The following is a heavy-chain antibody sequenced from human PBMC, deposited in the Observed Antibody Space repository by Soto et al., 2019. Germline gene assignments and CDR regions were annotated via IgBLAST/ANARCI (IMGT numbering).Heavy chain of an antibody. CDR2: IHHSGST. CDR1: SASIISEQR. J-gene: IGHJ4*02. V-gene: IGHV4-4*02. Sequence: QMQLQESGPGLVKPSETLSLTCAVSSASIISEQRWSWVRQPPGKGLEWIGEIHHSGSTTNNPSRRSRVTMSVDKSKNQFALNLNSVTAADTAVYYCARSFGWYAIDQWGQGTLVIVSS. D-gene: IGHD6-19*01. CDR3: ARSFGWYAIDQ.